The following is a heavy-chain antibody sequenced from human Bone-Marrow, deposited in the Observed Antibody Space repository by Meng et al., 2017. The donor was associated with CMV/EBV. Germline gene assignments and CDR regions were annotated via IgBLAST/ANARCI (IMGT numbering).Heavy chain of an antibody. D-gene: IGHD2/OR15-2a*01. Sequence: GESLKISCAVSGFTFSHSAMSWVRQVPGKGLEWVSGISGSGGSTYYADSVKGRFTISRDNSKNTLYLQMNSLRAEDTAVYYCAKDFSFDYWGQGTLVTVSS. CDR3: AKDFSFDY. V-gene: IGHV3-23*01. J-gene: IGHJ4*02. CDR2: ISGSGGST. CDR1: GFTFSHSA.